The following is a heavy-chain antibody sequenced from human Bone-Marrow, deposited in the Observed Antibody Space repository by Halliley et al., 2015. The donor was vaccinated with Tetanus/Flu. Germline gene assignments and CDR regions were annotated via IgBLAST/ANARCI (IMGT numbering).Heavy chain of an antibody. CDR2: ISGTGTII. CDR3: ARDHYGDGSFDP. V-gene: IGHV3-48*03. Sequence: LEWVSYISGTGTIIYYADSLKGRFSVSRDNPKNSMYLQMNSLRAEDTAVYYCARDHYGDGSFDPWGQGTLATVSS. J-gene: IGHJ5*02. D-gene: IGHD4-17*01.